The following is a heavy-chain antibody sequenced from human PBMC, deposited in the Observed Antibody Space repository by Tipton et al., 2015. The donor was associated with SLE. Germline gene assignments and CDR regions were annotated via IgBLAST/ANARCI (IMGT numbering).Heavy chain of an antibody. CDR2: NYYSGST. Sequence: TLSLTCTVSGGSMSGYYWSWIRQPPGKGLEWIGNNYYSGSTNYNPSLKGRVTISVDTSKNQFSLKLSSVTAADTAVYYCVRHSRDSDYCFDYWGQGTLVTVSS. CDR1: GGSMSGYY. V-gene: IGHV4-59*08. CDR3: VRHSRDSDYCFDY. J-gene: IGHJ4*02. D-gene: IGHD3-22*01.